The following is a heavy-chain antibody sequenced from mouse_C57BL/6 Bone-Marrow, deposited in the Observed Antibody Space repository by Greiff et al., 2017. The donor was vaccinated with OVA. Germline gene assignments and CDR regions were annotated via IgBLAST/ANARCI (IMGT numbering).Heavy chain of an antibody. CDR2: IDPSDSYT. CDR3: ARSEDSYAMDY. Sequence: VQLQQPGAELVRPGTSVKLSCKASGYTFTSYWMHWVKQRPGQGLEWIGVIDPSDSYTNYNQKFKGKATLTVDTSSSTAYMQLSSLTSEDSAVYYCARSEDSYAMDYWGQGTSVTVSS. J-gene: IGHJ4*01. CDR1: GYTFTSYW. V-gene: IGHV1-59*01.